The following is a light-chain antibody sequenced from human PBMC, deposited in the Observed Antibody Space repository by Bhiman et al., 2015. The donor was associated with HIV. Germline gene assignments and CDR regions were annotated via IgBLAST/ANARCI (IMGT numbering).Light chain of an antibody. Sequence: QSALTQPSSLSGPPGQSITIPCSGGISDIGGYDYVSWYQQHPGKAPRLIIFDVNKRPSGVSPRFSGSKSGDTASLTVSGLQSDDEADYYCSSYSSSNTYVFGTGTKVTVL. J-gene: IGLJ1*01. CDR3: SSYSSSNTYV. CDR2: DVN. V-gene: IGLV2-14*03. CDR1: ISDIGGYDY.